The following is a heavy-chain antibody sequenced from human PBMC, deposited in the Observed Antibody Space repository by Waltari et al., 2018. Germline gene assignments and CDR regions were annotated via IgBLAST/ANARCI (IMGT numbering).Heavy chain of an antibody. J-gene: IGHJ4*02. CDR1: GFTFSSYS. V-gene: IGHV3-21*01. D-gene: IGHD6-19*01. CDR3: AREAGPYQNYFDY. CDR2: ISSGSINI. Sequence: EVQLVESGGGLVKPGGSLRLSCAASGFTFSSYSMSWVRQAPGKGLEWVSSISSGSINIYYTDAVKGRFTISRDTAKNSVYLQMNSLRAEDTAVYYCAREAGPYQNYFDYWGQGSLVTVSS.